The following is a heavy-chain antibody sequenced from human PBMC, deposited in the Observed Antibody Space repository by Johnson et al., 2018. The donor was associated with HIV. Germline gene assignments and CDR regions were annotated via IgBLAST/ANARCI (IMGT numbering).Heavy chain of an antibody. CDR1: GFTFDDNG. CDR2: INWNGGST. V-gene: IGHV3-20*04. CDR3: ARADTAMVRGAFAI. D-gene: IGHD5-18*01. Sequence: VQLVESGGGVVRPGGSLRLSCAASGFTFDDNGMSWVRQAPGKGLEWVSGINWNGGSTGYADSVKGRFTISRNNAKNSLYLQMNSLRAEDTALYYCARADTAMVRGAFAIWGQGTMVTFSS. J-gene: IGHJ3*02.